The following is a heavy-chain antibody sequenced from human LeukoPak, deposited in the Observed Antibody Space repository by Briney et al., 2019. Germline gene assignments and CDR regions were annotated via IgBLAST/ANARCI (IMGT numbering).Heavy chain of an antibody. J-gene: IGHJ4*02. Sequence: GGSLRLSCAASGFTFSNYGMHWVRQAPGKGLEWVTFIQYDGSNKYYADSVKGRFTISRDNSKNTLYLQMNSLRAEDTAVYYCAKEGIQLWLLFDYWGQGTLVTVSS. CDR1: GFTFSNYG. CDR2: IQYDGSNK. CDR3: AKEGIQLWLLFDY. V-gene: IGHV3-30*02. D-gene: IGHD5-18*01.